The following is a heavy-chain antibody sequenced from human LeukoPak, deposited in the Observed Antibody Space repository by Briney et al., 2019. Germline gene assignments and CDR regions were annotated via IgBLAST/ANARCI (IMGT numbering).Heavy chain of an antibody. V-gene: IGHV1-2*02. Sequence: ASVKASCKASGYTFTGYYLHWMRQAPGQGPEWMGWINPNSGATNYAQKFQGRVTMTRDTSISTAYMELSRLTSDDTAVYYCAKESDCFDPWGQGTLVTVSS. CDR3: AKESDCFDP. J-gene: IGHJ5*02. CDR2: INPNSGAT. CDR1: GYTFTGYY.